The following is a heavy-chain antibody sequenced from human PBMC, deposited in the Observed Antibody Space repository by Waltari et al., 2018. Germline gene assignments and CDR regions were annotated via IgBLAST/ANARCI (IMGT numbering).Heavy chain of an antibody. J-gene: IGHJ4*02. Sequence: QVQLVQSGAEVKKPGASVKVSCKASGYTFPGYYMHWVRQAPGQGLEWMGRINPNSGGTNYAQKFQGRVTMTRDTSISTAYMELSRLRSDDTAVYYCAREDGVSGSWYFYWGQGTLVTVSS. D-gene: IGHD6-13*01. CDR2: INPNSGGT. CDR3: AREDGVSGSWYFY. CDR1: GYTFPGYY. V-gene: IGHV1-2*06.